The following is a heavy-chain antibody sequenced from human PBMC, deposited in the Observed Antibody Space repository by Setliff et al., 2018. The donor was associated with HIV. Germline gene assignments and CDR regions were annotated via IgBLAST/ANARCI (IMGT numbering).Heavy chain of an antibody. CDR2: INYDDNYE. D-gene: IGHD4-4*01. Sequence: GGSLRLSCAASGFTFSAHGMHWVRQAPGKGLEWVTFINYDDNYEYYADSVKGRFTISRDNSKSTVDLHMNSLRTEDTAVYYCAKDGDYRNGDYDAFDIWGLGTMVTVSS. CDR1: GFTFSAHG. CDR3: AKDGDYRNGDYDAFDI. J-gene: IGHJ3*02. V-gene: IGHV3-30*02.